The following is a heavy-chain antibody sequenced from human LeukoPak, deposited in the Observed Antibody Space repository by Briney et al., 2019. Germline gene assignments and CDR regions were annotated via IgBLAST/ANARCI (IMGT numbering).Heavy chain of an antibody. J-gene: IGHJ3*01. CDR1: GFTFSLYW. CDR3: ARATRDDFGDVHDAFDV. CDR2: IKEDGSKK. D-gene: IGHD4-17*01. Sequence: GGSLRLSCATSGFTFSLYWMIWVRQAPGKGLEWVANIKEDGSKKYYVESVKGRFTISRDNAKNSVFLQMNTLRADDTAIYYCARATRDDFGDVHDAFDVWGQGTMVAVSS. V-gene: IGHV3-7*01.